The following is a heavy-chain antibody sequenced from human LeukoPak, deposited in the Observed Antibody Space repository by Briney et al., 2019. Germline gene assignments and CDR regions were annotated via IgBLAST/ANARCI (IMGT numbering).Heavy chain of an antibody. J-gene: IGHJ4*02. CDR1: GGSISSGGYS. CDR3: ARGNLYYYDSSGYYFKFDY. Sequence: PSQTLSLTCAVSGGSISSGGYSWSWIRQPPGKGLEWIGYIYHSGSTYYNPSLKSRVTISVDRSKNQFSLKLSSVTATDTAVYYCARGNLYYYDSSGYYFKFDYWGQGTLVTVSS. D-gene: IGHD3-22*01. CDR2: IYHSGST. V-gene: IGHV4-30-2*01.